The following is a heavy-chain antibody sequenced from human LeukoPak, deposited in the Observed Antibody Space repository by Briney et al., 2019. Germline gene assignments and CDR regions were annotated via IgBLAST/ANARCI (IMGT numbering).Heavy chain of an antibody. CDR1: GFTFSNAW. Sequence: PGGPLRLSCAASGFTFSNAWMSWVRQAPGKGLEWVGRIKSTTDGGTTDYAAPVKGRFTISRDDSKNTLYVQMNSLKTGDTAVYYCTGRAYGYWGQGTLVTVSS. J-gene: IGHJ4*02. V-gene: IGHV3-15*01. CDR3: TGRAYGY. CDR2: IKSTTDGGTT. D-gene: IGHD2-8*01.